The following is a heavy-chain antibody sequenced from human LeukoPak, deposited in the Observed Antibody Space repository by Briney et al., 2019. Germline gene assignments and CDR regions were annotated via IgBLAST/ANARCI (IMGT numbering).Heavy chain of an antibody. CDR1: GFTFSTYG. J-gene: IGHJ4*02. CDR3: AREMRYSSGWGVYYFDY. D-gene: IGHD6-19*01. CDR2: IWYDRSNK. Sequence: GGSLRLSCAASGFTFSTYGMHWVRQAPGKGLEWVAFIWYDRSNKYYADSVKGRFTISRDNSKNTLYLQMNSLRSEDTAVYYCAREMRYSSGWGVYYFDYWGQGTLVTVSS. V-gene: IGHV3-30*02.